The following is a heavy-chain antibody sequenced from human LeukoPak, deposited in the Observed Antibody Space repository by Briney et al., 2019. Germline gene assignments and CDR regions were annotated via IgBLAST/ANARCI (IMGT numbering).Heavy chain of an antibody. Sequence: SETLSLTCTVSGGSISSYYWSWIRQPAGKGLEWIGRIYTSGSTNYNPSLKSRVTMSVDTSKNQFSLKLSSVTAADTAVYYCARGRLSILDLYYFDYWGQGTLVTVSS. CDR2: IYTSGST. CDR1: GGSISSYY. D-gene: IGHD2/OR15-2a*01. J-gene: IGHJ4*02. CDR3: ARGRLSILDLYYFDY. V-gene: IGHV4-4*07.